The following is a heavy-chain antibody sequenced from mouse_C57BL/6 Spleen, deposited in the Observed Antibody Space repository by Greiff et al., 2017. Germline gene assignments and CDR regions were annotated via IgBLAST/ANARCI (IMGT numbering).Heavy chain of an antibody. CDR2: ISSGGDYI. Sequence: EVQLVESGEGLVKPGGSLKLSCAASGFTFSSYAMSWARQTPEKRLEWVAYISSGGDYIYYADTVKGRFTISRDNARNTLYLQMSSLKSEDTAMYYCTREGKLGFAYWGQGTLVTVSA. V-gene: IGHV5-9-1*02. J-gene: IGHJ3*01. D-gene: IGHD4-1*01. CDR1: GFTFSSYA. CDR3: TREGKLGFAY.